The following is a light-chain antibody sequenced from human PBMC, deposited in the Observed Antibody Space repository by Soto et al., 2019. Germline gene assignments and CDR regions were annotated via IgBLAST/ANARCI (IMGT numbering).Light chain of an antibody. CDR1: QSVSSSY. CDR3: QQYGSSQVT. V-gene: IGKV3-20*01. J-gene: IGKJ1*01. CDR2: GAS. Sequence: EIVLTQSPGTLSLSPGERATLSCRASQSVSSSYLAWYQQKPGQAPRLLIYGASSRATCIPDRFSGRGSGTVFTLTIRRLEPEVLVVYYCQQYGSSQVTFGQGTKVEIK.